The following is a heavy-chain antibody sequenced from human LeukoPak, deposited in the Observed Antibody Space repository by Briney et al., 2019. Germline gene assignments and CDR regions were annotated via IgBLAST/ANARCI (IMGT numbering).Heavy chain of an antibody. CDR3: ARDLVPDV. Sequence: GESLRLSCAASVFTFSNFAMHWVRQAPGKGLEWVAVISYDGGNKYYADSVRGRFTISTDNSKITLYLQMNSLRAEDTAVYYCARDLVPDVWGQGTTVTVSS. D-gene: IGHD2-8*02. CDR2: ISYDGGNK. J-gene: IGHJ6*02. V-gene: IGHV3-30-3*01. CDR1: VFTFSNFA.